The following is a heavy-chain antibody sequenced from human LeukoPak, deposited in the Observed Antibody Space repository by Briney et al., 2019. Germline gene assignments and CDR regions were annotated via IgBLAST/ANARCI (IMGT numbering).Heavy chain of an antibody. CDR1: GYTFTSYG. Sequence: ASVKVSCKASGYTFTSYGISWVRQAPGQGLEWMGWISAYNGNTNYAQKLQGRVTMTTDTSTSTAYMELRSLRSDDTAVYYCARVSPGYSGYVWDRDYWGQGTLVTVSS. J-gene: IGHJ4*02. CDR2: ISAYNGNT. D-gene: IGHD5-12*01. V-gene: IGHV1-18*04. CDR3: ARVSPGYSGYVWDRDY.